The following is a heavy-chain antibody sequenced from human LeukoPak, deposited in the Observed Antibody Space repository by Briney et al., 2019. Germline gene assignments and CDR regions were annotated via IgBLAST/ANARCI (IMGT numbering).Heavy chain of an antibody. CDR1: GGSISSGSYY. CDR3: ARAPYWGSSHFDC. CDR2: IYTSGST. D-gene: IGHD3-16*01. Sequence: PSETLSLTCTVSGGSISSGSYYWSWIRQPAGKGLEWIGRIYTSGSTNYNPSLKSRVTISVDTSKNQFSLKLSSVTAADTAVYYCARAPYWGSSHFDCWRQGRLVTVSA. J-gene: IGHJ4*02. V-gene: IGHV4-61*02.